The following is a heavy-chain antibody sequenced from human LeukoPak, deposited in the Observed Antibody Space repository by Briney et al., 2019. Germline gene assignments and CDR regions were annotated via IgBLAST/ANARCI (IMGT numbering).Heavy chain of an antibody. CDR2: ISGGGGNT. V-gene: IGHV3-23*01. CDR1: GFTFSSYS. CDR3: GKNRYSGSLSPFDI. J-gene: IGHJ3*02. Sequence: GGSLRLSCAASGFTFSSYSMNWVRQAPGKGLEWVSAISGGGGNTYYADSVKGRFTISRDNSKNTLYLQMNSLRAEDTAVYYCGKNRYSGSLSPFDIWGQGTMVTVSS. D-gene: IGHD1-26*01.